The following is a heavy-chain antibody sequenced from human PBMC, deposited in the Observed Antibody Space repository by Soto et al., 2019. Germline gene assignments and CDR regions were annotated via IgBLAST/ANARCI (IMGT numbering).Heavy chain of an antibody. D-gene: IGHD3-3*01. J-gene: IGHJ5*02. CDR2: IIPIFGTA. Sequence: QVQLVQSGAEVKKPGSSVKDSCKASGGTFSSYAISWVRQAPGQGLEWMGGIIPIFGTANYAQKFQGRVTITADESTSTAYMELSSLRSEDTAVYYCARKAQEETIFGVVKFGFDWFDPRGQGTLVTVSS. V-gene: IGHV1-69*01. CDR1: GGTFSSYA. CDR3: ARKAQEETIFGVVKFGFDWFDP.